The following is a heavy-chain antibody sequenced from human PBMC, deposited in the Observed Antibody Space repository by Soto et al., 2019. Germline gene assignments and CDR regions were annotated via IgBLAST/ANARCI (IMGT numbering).Heavy chain of an antibody. V-gene: IGHV1-3*01. J-gene: IGHJ4*02. D-gene: IGHD3-3*01. CDR2: INAGNGNT. Sequence: ASVKVSCKASGYTFTSYAMHWVRQAPGQRLEWMGWINAGNGNTKYSQKFQGRVTITRDTSASTAYMELSSLRSEDTAVYYCARLAGITIFGVVDNYFDHWGQGTLVTVSS. CDR3: ARLAGITIFGVVDNYFDH. CDR1: GYTFTSYA.